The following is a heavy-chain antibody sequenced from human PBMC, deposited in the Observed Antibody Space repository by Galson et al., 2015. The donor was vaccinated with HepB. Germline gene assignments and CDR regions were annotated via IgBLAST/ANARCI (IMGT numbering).Heavy chain of an antibody. Sequence: SLRLSCAASGFTFSSYWMSWVRQAPGKGLEWVANIKQDGSEQFYVDSLKGRFTISRDNAKNPLYLQMNSLRGEDTAIYYCARATHEYSSAWFGYFDYWGLGTLVTVSS. J-gene: IGHJ4*02. V-gene: IGHV3-7*03. D-gene: IGHD6-13*01. CDR2: IKQDGSEQ. CDR3: ARATHEYSSAWFGYFDY. CDR1: GFTFSSYW.